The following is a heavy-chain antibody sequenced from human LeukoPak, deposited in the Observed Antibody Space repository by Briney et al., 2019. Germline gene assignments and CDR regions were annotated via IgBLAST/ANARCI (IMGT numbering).Heavy chain of an antibody. D-gene: IGHD6-13*01. V-gene: IGHV4-34*01. CDR1: GGSFSGYY. Sequence: SETLSLTCAVYGGSFSGYYWSWIRQPPGKGLEWIGEINHSGSTNYNPSLKSRVTISVDTSKNQFSLKLSSVTAADTAVYYCARAYSSSIDYWGQGTLVTVSS. J-gene: IGHJ4*02. CDR2: INHSGST. CDR3: ARAYSSSIDY.